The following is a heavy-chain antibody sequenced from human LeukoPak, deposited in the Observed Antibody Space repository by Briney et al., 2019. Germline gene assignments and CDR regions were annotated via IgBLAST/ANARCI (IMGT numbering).Heavy chain of an antibody. V-gene: IGHV4-4*07. CDR2: IYTSGST. Sequence: PSETLSLTCTASGGSISSYYWSWIRQPAGKGLEWIGRIYTSGSTNYNPSLKSRVTMSVEMSKNQFSLKLSSVTAADTAVYYCAREVLWSRELPYYFDCWGQGTLVTVSS. D-gene: IGHD3-10*01. CDR3: AREVLWSRELPYYFDC. CDR1: GGSISSYY. J-gene: IGHJ4*02.